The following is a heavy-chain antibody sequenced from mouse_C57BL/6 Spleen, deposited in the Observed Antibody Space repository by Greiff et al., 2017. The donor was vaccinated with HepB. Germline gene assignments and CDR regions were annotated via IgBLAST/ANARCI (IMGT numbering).Heavy chain of an antibody. J-gene: IGHJ1*03. CDR3: ARSEVITTVVATPWYFDV. V-gene: IGHV1-18*01. D-gene: IGHD1-1*01. CDR2: INPNNGGT. CDR1: GYTFTDYN. Sequence: EVQGVESGPELVKPGASVKIPCKASGYTFTDYNMDWVKQSHGKSLEWIGDINPNNGGTIYNQKFKGKATLTVDKSSSTAYMELRSLTSEDTAVYYCARSEVITTVVATPWYFDVWGTGTTVTVSS.